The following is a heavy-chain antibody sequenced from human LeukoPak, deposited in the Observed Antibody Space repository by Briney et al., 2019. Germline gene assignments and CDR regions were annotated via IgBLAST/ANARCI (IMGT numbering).Heavy chain of an antibody. V-gene: IGHV3-23*01. D-gene: IGHD2-2*01. Sequence: GGSLRLSCAASGFTFSRYAMTWVRQAPGKGLEWVSGISGSAGRTYYADSVKGRFTISRDNSKNTLYLQMNSLKTEDTAVYYCTTYCSSTSCYAYYYYMDVWGKGTTVTVSS. CDR3: TTYCSSTSCYAYYYYMDV. J-gene: IGHJ6*03. CDR2: ISGSAGRT. CDR1: GFTFSRYA.